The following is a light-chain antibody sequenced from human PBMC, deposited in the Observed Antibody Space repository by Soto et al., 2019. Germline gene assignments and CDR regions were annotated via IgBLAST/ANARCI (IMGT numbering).Light chain of an antibody. J-gene: IGKJ2*01. V-gene: IGKV3-15*01. CDR3: LQYNNWPPLYT. CDR2: GAS. CDR1: QSISSN. Sequence: EIVMTQSPATLSMSPGERATLSCRASQSISSNLAWYQQKPGQAPRLLIYGASTRATGIPARFSGSGSGTDFTLTISSLQSEDFAIYYCLQYNNWPPLYTFGQGTKLENK.